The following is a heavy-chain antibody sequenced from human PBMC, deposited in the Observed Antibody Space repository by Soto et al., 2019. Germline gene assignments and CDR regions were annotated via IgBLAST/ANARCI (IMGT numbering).Heavy chain of an antibody. CDR2: INHSGST. CDR1: GGSFSGYY. Sequence: QVRLQQWGAGLLKPSETLSLTCAVYGGSFSGYYWSWIRQPPGKGLEWIGEINHSGSTNYNPSLKSRVTISVDTSKNQFSLKLSSVTAADTAVYYCATGYYGSGHDYWGQGTLVTVSS. V-gene: IGHV4-34*01. CDR3: ATGYYGSGHDY. D-gene: IGHD3-10*01. J-gene: IGHJ4*02.